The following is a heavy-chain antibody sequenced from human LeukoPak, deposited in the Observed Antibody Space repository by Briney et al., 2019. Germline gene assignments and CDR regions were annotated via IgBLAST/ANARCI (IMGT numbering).Heavy chain of an antibody. Sequence: GASVKVSCKASGYTFAAYYMHWVRQAPGEGLEWMGRINPNSGGTKYAQKFQGRVTITTDESTSTAYMELSSLRSEDTAVYYCARDGVGSSWLFDPWGQGTLVTVSS. V-gene: IGHV1-2*06. CDR1: GYTFAAYY. CDR3: ARDGVGSSWLFDP. D-gene: IGHD6-13*01. CDR2: INPNSGGT. J-gene: IGHJ5*02.